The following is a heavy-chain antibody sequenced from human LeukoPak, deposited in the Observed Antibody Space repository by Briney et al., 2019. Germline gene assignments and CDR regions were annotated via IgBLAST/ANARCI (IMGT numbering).Heavy chain of an antibody. CDR3: AVNYCSGGTCYML. V-gene: IGHV3-73*01. J-gene: IGHJ4*02. D-gene: IGHD2-15*01. CDR1: GFTFSSYA. CDR2: IRSKTNNYAT. Sequence: GGSLRLSCAASGFTFSSYAMHWVRQASGKGLEWVGRIRSKTNNYATAYAASVKGRFTISRDDSKNTAYLQMNSLKTEDTAVYYCAVNYCSGGTCYMLWGQGTLVTVSS.